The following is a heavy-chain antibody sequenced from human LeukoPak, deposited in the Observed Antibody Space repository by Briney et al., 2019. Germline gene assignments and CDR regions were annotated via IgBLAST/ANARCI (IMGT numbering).Heavy chain of an antibody. V-gene: IGHV3-30*04. Sequence: GGSLRLSCAASGFTFSSYAMHWVRQAPGKWLEWVAVISYDGSNKYYADSVRGRFTISRDNSKNTLYLQMNSLRAEDTAVYYCARGTSYSSSWYGNYWGQGTLDTVSS. CDR1: GFTFSSYA. CDR2: ISYDGSNK. J-gene: IGHJ4*02. D-gene: IGHD6-13*01. CDR3: ARGTSYSSSWYGNY.